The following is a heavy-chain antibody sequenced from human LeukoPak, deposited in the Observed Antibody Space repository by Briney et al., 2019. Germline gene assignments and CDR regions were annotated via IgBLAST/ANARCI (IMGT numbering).Heavy chain of an antibody. J-gene: IGHJ4*02. Sequence: GSLRLSCAASGFAFNNYWMNWVRQAPGKGLEWVANIEQDGSEKYYVDSVKSRFTISRNNAKNSLSLQMNSLRAEDTAVYYCARDLRTPGFFDYWGQGTLVTVSS. CDR3: ARDLRTPGFFDY. CDR1: GFAFNNYW. CDR2: IEQDGSEK. V-gene: IGHV3-7*01.